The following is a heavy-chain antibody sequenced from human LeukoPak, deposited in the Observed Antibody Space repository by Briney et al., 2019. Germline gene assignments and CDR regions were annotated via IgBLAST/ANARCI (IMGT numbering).Heavy chain of an antibody. CDR1: GYTFSDYG. D-gene: IGHD4/OR15-4a*01. Sequence: ASVTVSCKPSGYTFSDYGITWVRQAPGQGIEWMGWISGYNGNTNYAESLQGRVTMTIDTSTSTAYMDLRSLRSDDTAVYYCARVGLVDNEYGFYFYMDVWGKGTTVIVSS. CDR3: ARVGLVDNEYGFYFYMDV. CDR2: ISGYNGNT. V-gene: IGHV1-18*01. J-gene: IGHJ6*03.